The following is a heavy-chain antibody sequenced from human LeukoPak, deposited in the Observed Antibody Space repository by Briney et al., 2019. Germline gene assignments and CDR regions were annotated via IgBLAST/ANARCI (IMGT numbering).Heavy chain of an antibody. CDR3: AKDRVGYDSSGYYND. CDR1: GFTFSSYA. D-gene: IGHD3-22*01. V-gene: IGHV3-23*01. J-gene: IGHJ4*02. Sequence: GGSLRLSCAASGFTFSSYAMSWVRQAPGKGLEWVSAISGSGGSTYYADSVKGRFTISRDNSKNTLYLQVNSLRAEDTAVYYCAKDRVGYDSSGYYNDWGQGTLVTVSS. CDR2: ISGSGGST.